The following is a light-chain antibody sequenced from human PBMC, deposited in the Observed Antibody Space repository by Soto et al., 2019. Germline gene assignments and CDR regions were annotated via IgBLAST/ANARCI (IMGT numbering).Light chain of an antibody. CDR2: GAS. CDR1: QSVSSN. V-gene: IGKV3-15*01. CDR3: QQYNTWPPT. J-gene: IGKJ1*01. Sequence: EIVMTQSPATVSVSPGERATLSCRASQSVSSNLAWYQQKPGQAPRLLISGASTRATGVPARFSGSGPGTEFTLTISSLQAEDFAIYYCQQYNTWPPTFGQGTKVDIK.